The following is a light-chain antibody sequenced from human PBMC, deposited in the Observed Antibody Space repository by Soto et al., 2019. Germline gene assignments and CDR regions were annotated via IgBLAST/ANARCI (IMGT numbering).Light chain of an antibody. CDR1: QDISDF. Sequence: DIQMTQSPSAMSASVGDRVTITCRASQDISDFLAWFQQKPGEVPKRLIYAASSLQSGVPSRFSGSGSGTDFTLTISSLQPEDFATYYCQQSYSTPQTFGQGTKVDIK. CDR3: QQSYSTPQT. CDR2: AAS. V-gene: IGKV1-17*03. J-gene: IGKJ1*01.